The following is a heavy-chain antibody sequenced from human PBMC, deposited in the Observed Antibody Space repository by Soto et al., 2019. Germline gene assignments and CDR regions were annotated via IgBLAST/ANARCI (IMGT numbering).Heavy chain of an antibody. CDR2: TYYNGDT. J-gene: IGHJ4*02. V-gene: IGHV4-61*08. D-gene: IGHD6-19*01. CDR1: DDSFRGAEYY. CDR3: ARGPAYINGWRTFDL. Sequence: VLXQESGPRLLRPSETLSLTCTVSDDSFRGAEYYWSWIRQPXGKGPEWIGYTYYNGDTKYNPALRRRVTMSEDTSKNQFSLRLSSVTAADTAVYFCARGPAYINGWRTFDLWGRGILVTVSS.